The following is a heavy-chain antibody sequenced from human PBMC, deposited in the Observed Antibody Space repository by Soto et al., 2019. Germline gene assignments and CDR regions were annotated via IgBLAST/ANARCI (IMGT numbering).Heavy chain of an antibody. CDR2: IKSKTDGGTR. CDR3: TTDSPGYCSGGSCYDFDY. J-gene: IGHJ4*02. V-gene: IGHV3-15*07. D-gene: IGHD2-15*01. CDR1: GFTVNNAW. Sequence: EVQLVESGGGLVKPGGSLRLSCAASGFTVNNAWMNRVRQVPGKGLEWVGRIKSKTDGGTRDYAAPVKGRFTISRDDSKNTLYLQMNSLKIEDTAVYYCTTDSPGYCSGGSCYDFDYWGQGTLVTVS.